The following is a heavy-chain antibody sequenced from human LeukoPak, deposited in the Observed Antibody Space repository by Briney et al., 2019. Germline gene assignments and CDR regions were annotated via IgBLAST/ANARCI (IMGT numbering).Heavy chain of an antibody. CDR3: AWAGGVYAFDT. CDR1: GGSISSSSYY. Sequence: SETLSLTCTVSGGSISSSSYYWGWIRQPPGKGLEWIGSIYYSGSTYYNPSLKSRVTISVDTSKNQFSLKLSSVTAADTAVYYCAWAGGVYAFDTWGQGTMDTVSS. V-gene: IGHV4-39*01. D-gene: IGHD3-10*01. J-gene: IGHJ3*02. CDR2: IYYSGST.